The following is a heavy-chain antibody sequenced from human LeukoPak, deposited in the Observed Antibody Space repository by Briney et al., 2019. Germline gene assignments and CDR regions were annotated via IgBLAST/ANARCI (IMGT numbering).Heavy chain of an antibody. CDR1: GGSISSYY. D-gene: IGHD3-22*01. V-gene: IGHV4-59*01. CDR2: IYYSGST. Sequence: SETLSLTCTVSGGSISSYYWSCIRQPPGKGLEWIGYIYYSGSTNYNPSLKSRVTISVDTSKNQFSLKLSSVTAADTAVYYCARTYYYDSSGYFDIWGQGTMVTVSS. J-gene: IGHJ3*02. CDR3: ARTYYYDSSGYFDI.